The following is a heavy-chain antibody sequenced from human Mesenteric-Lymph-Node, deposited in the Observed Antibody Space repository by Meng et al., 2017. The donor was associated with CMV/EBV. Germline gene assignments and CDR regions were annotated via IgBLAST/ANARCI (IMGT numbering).Heavy chain of an antibody. D-gene: IGHD2-2*01. CDR2: INPSGGST. CDR3: ARDLKRAWEPAAKGACDY. Sequence: ASVKVSCKASGYTFTSYYMHWVRQAPGQGLEWMGVINPSGGSTSYAQKFQGRVTMTRDTSTSTVYMELSSLRSEDTAVYYCARDLKRAWEPAAKGACDYWGQGTLVTVSS. CDR1: GYTFTSYY. J-gene: IGHJ4*02. V-gene: IGHV1-46*01.